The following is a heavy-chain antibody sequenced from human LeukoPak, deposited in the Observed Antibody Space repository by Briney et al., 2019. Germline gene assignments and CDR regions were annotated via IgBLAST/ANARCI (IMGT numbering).Heavy chain of an antibody. J-gene: IGHJ3*02. CDR3: AIVGLRITMVRGSDAFDI. D-gene: IGHD3-10*01. CDR1: GFTFSNYG. V-gene: IGHV3-30*12. Sequence: GGSLRLSCAASGFTFSNYGMHWVRQAPGKGLEWVAVISYDRSNKYYADSVKGRFTISRDNAKNSLYLQMNSLRAEDTAVYYCAIVGLRITMVRGSDAFDIWGQGTMVTVSS. CDR2: ISYDRSNK.